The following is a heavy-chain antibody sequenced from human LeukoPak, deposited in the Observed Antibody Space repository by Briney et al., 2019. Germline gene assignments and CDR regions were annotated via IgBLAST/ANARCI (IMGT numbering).Heavy chain of an antibody. CDR1: GGSFSSSSYY. D-gene: IGHD1-26*01. CDR2: IYYSGST. Sequence: SETLSLTCTVSGGSFSSSSYYWGWLRQPPGKGLEWIGSIYYSGSTYYNPSLKSRVTISVDTSKNQFSLKLSSVTAADTAVYYCARDRVGAIDYWGQGTLVTVSS. V-gene: IGHV4-39*02. J-gene: IGHJ4*02. CDR3: ARDRVGAIDY.